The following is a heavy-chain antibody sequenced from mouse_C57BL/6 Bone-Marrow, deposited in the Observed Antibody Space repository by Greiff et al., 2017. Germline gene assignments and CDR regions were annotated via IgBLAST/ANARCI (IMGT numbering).Heavy chain of an antibody. CDR1: GYTFTSYW. CDR3: ARNDYGSSYAGY. D-gene: IGHD1-1*01. Sequence: QVQLQQPGAELVRPGSSVKLSCKASGYTFTSYWMDWVKQRPGQGLEWIGNIYPSDSETHYNQKFKDKATLTVDKSSSTAYMQLSSLTSEVSAVYYWARNDYGSSYAGYWGQGTTLTVSA. J-gene: IGHJ2*01. CDR2: IYPSDSET. V-gene: IGHV1-61*01.